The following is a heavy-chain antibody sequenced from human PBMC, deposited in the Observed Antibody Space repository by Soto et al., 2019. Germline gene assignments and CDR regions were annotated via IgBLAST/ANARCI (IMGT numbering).Heavy chain of an antibody. Sequence: SQTLSLTCAISGDSVSSNSAAWNWIRQSPSRGLEWLGRTYYRSKWYNDYAVSVKSRITINPDTSKNQFSLQLNSGTPEDTAVYYCARHIVVVPAAIDQNYYYYMDVWGKGTTVTVSS. J-gene: IGHJ6*03. V-gene: IGHV6-1*01. D-gene: IGHD2-2*01. CDR1: GDSVSSNSAA. CDR3: ARHIVVVPAAIDQNYYYYMDV. CDR2: TYYRSKWYN.